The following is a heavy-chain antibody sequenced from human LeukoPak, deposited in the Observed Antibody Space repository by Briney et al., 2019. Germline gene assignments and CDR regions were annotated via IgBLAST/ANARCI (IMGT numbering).Heavy chain of an antibody. CDR2: ISGSAGAT. D-gene: IGHD6-19*01. Sequence: GGSLSLSCAPSGFTLSDFAMSWVRQAPGKGLESVAAISGSAGATHYADSVKGRFTISRDNSKNTVYLQMNSLRAEDTAVYYCAKTTTGYSSGRFPGWPVDYWGQGTLVTVSS. V-gene: IGHV3-23*01. J-gene: IGHJ4*02. CDR3: AKTTTGYSSGRFPGWPVDY. CDR1: GFTLSDFA.